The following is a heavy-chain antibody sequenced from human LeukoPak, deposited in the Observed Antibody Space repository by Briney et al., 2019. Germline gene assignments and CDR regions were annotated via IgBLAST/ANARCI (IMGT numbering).Heavy chain of an antibody. D-gene: IGHD5-24*01. CDR3: ARSTRARYFDL. Sequence: GGSLRLSCAASGFTFSIYGMHWVRQAPGKGLGWVAYIRYDGSEKYYAESLKGRFTISRDNSKNTLYLQMNSLRAEDTALYYCARSTRARYFDLWGRGTLVTVSS. CDR1: GFTFSIYG. J-gene: IGHJ2*01. V-gene: IGHV3-30*02. CDR2: IRYDGSEK.